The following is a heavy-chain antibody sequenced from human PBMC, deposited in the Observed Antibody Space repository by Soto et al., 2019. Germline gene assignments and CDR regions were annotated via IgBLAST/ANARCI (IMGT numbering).Heavy chain of an antibody. Sequence: SETLSLTCSVSGGSISSSSYSWGWIRQPPGKGLEWIGTIYYSGSTHYNPSLEGRVAISADTPNNQLSLRLSSVTAADTAVYYCGRQPGHCGSTTCFGYYSVDVLGQGTTVTVSS. CDR3: GRQPGHCGSTTCFGYYSVDV. J-gene: IGHJ6*02. CDR2: IYYSGST. D-gene: IGHD2-2*01. CDR1: GGSISSSSYS. V-gene: IGHV4-39*01.